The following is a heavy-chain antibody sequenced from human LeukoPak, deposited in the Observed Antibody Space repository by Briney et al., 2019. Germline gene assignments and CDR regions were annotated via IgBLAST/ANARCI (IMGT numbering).Heavy chain of an antibody. CDR1: GFTFSTYW. V-gene: IGHV3-7*01. CDR2: IKEDGSEK. Sequence: GGSLRLSCAASGFTFSTYWMNWVRQAPGKGLEWVAIIKEDGSEKYYVDSVRARLTISRDNAKNSLYLQMNYLRAEDTAVYYCARTPGIAVPDYWGQGTLVTVSS. J-gene: IGHJ4*02. CDR3: ARTPGIAVPDY. D-gene: IGHD6-19*01.